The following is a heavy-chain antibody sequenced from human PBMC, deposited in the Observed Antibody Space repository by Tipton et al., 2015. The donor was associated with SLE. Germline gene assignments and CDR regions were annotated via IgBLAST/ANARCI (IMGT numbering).Heavy chain of an antibody. Sequence: LSLTCTVYGGSFSGYYWSWIRQPPGKGLEWVANIKQDGSEKYYVDSVKGRFTISRDNAKNSLYLQMNSLRAEDTAVYYCARDPIAVAGWGGYWGQGTLVTVSS. CDR1: GGSFSGYY. J-gene: IGHJ4*02. CDR2: IKQDGSEK. CDR3: ARDPIAVAGWGGY. D-gene: IGHD6-19*01. V-gene: IGHV3-7*01.